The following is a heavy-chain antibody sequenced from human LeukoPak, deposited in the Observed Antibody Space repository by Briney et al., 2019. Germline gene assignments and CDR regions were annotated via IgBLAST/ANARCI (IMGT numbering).Heavy chain of an antibody. CDR2: IYYSGST. J-gene: IGHJ5*02. D-gene: IGHD6-13*01. Sequence: SETLSLTCTVSGGSISSSSYYWGWIRQPPGKGLEWIGSIYYSGSTYYNPSLKSRVTISVDTSKNQLSLKLSSVTAADTAVYYCARGCASYSRHTLYNWFDPWGQGTLVTVSS. CDR1: GGSISSSSYY. V-gene: IGHV4-39*07. CDR3: ARGCASYSRHTLYNWFDP.